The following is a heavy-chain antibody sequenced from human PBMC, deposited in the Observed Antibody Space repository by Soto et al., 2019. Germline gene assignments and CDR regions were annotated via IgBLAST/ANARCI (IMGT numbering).Heavy chain of an antibody. CDR2: IKQDGSEK. Sequence: GGSLRLSCAASGFTFSGYWMSWVRQAPGKGLEWVANIKQDGSEKYYVDSVKGRFTISRDNAKNSLYLQMNSLRAEDTAVYYCARDMDGYNIFDYWGQGTLVTVSS. V-gene: IGHV3-7*01. D-gene: IGHD5-12*01. CDR1: GFTFSGYW. J-gene: IGHJ4*02. CDR3: ARDMDGYNIFDY.